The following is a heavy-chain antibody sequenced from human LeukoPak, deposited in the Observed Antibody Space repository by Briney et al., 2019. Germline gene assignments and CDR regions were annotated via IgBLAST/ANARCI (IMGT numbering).Heavy chain of an antibody. CDR3: GGSGSYYKIDY. CDR2: ISGSGGST. Sequence: PGGSLRLSCAASGFTFSNYAMSWVRQAPGKGLEWVSGISGSGGSTYYADSVKGRFTISRDKSKNTLYLQMNSLRAEDTAVYYCGGSGSYYKIDYWGQGTLVTVSS. D-gene: IGHD3-10*01. CDR1: GFTFSNYA. V-gene: IGHV3-23*01. J-gene: IGHJ4*02.